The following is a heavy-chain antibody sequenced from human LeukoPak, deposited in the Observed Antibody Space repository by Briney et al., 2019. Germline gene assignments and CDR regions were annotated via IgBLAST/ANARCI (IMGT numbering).Heavy chain of an antibody. CDR3: ARGVGGSSWVSYYYYMDV. Sequence: ASVKVSCKASGYTFTSYDINWVRQATGQGLEWMGWMNPNSGNTGYAQKFQGRVTTTRNTSISTAYMELSSLRSEDTAVYYCARGVGGSSWVSYYYYMDVWGKGTTVTISS. CDR2: MNPNSGNT. CDR1: GYTFTSYD. J-gene: IGHJ6*03. D-gene: IGHD6-13*01. V-gene: IGHV1-8*01.